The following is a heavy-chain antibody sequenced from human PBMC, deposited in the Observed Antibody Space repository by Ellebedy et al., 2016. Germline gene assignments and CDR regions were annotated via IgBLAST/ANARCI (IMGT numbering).Heavy chain of an antibody. CDR3: ARTLGGGGLYYYGMDV. J-gene: IGHJ6*02. Sequence: GESLKIFCKGSGYSFTSYWIGWVRQMPGKGLEWMGIIYPGDSDTRYSPSFQGQVTISADKSISTAYLQWSSLKASDTAMYYCARTLGGGGLYYYGMDVWGQGTTVTVSS. V-gene: IGHV5-51*01. D-gene: IGHD3-16*01. CDR2: IYPGDSDT. CDR1: GYSFTSYW.